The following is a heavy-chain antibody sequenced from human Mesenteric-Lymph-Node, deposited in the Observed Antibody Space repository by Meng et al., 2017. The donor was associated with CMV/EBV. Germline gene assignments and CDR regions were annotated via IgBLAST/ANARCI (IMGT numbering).Heavy chain of an antibody. J-gene: IGHJ5*02. CDR1: GYTFTSHD. Sequence: ASVKVSCKTSGYTFTSHDINWVRQATGQGLEWMGWMNPNSGSTGYAQKFKGRITMTRNTSISTAYMELSSLTSEDTAVYYCATDGAAAETSGFDPWGQGTLVTVSS. CDR2: MNPNSGST. D-gene: IGHD6-13*01. CDR3: ATDGAAAETSGFDP. V-gene: IGHV1-8*01.